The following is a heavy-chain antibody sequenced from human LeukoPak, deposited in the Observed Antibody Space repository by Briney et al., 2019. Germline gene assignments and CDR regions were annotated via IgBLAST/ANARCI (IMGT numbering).Heavy chain of an antibody. Sequence: PGGSLRLSCAASGFTFSDYYMSWIRQAPGKGLEWVSYISSSGSTIYYADSVKGRFTISRDNTKNSLYLQMNSLRAEDTAVYYCARDRIGFRYYFDYWGQGTLVTVSS. D-gene: IGHD2-2*03. V-gene: IGHV3-11*01. CDR2: ISSSGSTI. J-gene: IGHJ4*02. CDR3: ARDRIGFRYYFDY. CDR1: GFTFSDYY.